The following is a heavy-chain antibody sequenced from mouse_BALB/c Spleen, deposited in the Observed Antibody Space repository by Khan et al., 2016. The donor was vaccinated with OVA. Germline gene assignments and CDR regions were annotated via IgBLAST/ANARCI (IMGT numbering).Heavy chain of an antibody. J-gene: IGHJ2*01. Sequence: KQPGAEFVKPGAPAKLPCTAPGFNIKDTYMHWVKQRPEQGLEWIGRIDPANGNTKYDPKFQGKDTITKDTSSNTAYLQLSSLTSEDTAVCYCARLNAWGQGTTLTVSS. CDR2: IDPANGNT. CDR1: GFNIKDTY. CDR3: ARLNA. V-gene: IGHV14-3*02.